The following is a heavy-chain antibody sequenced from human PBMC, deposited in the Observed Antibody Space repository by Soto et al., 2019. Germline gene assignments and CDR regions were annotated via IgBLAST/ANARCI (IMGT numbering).Heavy chain of an antibody. J-gene: IGHJ5*02. CDR1: GFTFSSYG. V-gene: IGHV3-30*18. CDR3: AKDNRISTSCYRLYNWFDP. CDR2: ISYGGSNK. D-gene: IGHD2-2*01. Sequence: QVQLVESGGGVVQPGRSLRLSCAASGFTFSSYGMHWVRQAPGKGLEWVAVISYGGSNKYYADSVKGRFTISRDNSKNTLYLQMNYLRAEDTAVYYCAKDNRISTSCYRLYNWFDPWGQGTLVTVSS.